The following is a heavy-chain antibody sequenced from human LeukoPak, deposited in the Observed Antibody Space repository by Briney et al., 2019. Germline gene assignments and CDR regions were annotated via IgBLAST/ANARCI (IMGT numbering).Heavy chain of an antibody. CDR1: GFTFSSYS. J-gene: IGHJ6*02. CDR3: ARFSSGWYETAYYYYGMDV. V-gene: IGHV3-48*04. CDR2: ISSSSSTI. Sequence: PGGSLRFSCAASGFTFSSYSMNWVRQAPGKGLEWVSYISSSSSTIYYADSVKGRFTISRDNAKNSLYLQMNSLRAEDTAVYYCARFSSGWYETAYYYYGMDVWGQGTTVTVSS. D-gene: IGHD6-19*01.